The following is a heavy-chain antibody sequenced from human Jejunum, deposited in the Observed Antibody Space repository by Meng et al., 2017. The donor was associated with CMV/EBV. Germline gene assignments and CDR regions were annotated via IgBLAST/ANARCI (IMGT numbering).Heavy chain of an antibody. Sequence: LSCEASGFTFIAFYMSWIRQAPGKGLEWVSYISPSSGTIYYADSVKGRFTVSRDNAKHSAYLQMNNLRVDDTAVYYCARGAPYDSSSDWGQGTLVTVSS. V-gene: IGHV3-11*01. CDR3: ARGAPYDSSSD. CDR2: ISPSSGTI. J-gene: IGHJ4*02. D-gene: IGHD6-6*01. CDR1: GFTFIAFY.